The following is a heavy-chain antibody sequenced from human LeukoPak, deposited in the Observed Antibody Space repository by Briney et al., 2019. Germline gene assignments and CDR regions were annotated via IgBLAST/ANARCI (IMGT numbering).Heavy chain of an antibody. Sequence: GASVKVSCKAAGYTFTSYGISWVRQAPGQGLEWMGWISAYNGNTDYAQKLQGRVTMTTDTSTSTAYMELRSLRSDDTAVYCCARGAYRYDFLFDHWGQGTLVTVSS. CDR3: ARGAYRYDFLFDH. CDR1: GYTFTSYG. CDR2: ISAYNGNT. J-gene: IGHJ4*02. D-gene: IGHD5-18*01. V-gene: IGHV1-18*01.